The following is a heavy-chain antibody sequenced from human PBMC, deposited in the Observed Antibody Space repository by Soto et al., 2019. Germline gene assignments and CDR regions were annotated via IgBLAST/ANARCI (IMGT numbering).Heavy chain of an antibody. Sequence: QVQLQESGPGLVKPSETLSLTCSVSGGSVSNASFYWTWIRQSPGTGLEYIGYIFYTGVTNYNPSFSSPVTISLDTSMNHFSVKLNSMTAADTAVYYCVRVLESSRYADLWGRGTLVTVSS. D-gene: IGHD3-22*01. CDR3: VRVLESSRYADL. CDR1: GGSVSNASFY. CDR2: IFYTGVT. V-gene: IGHV4-61*03. J-gene: IGHJ2*01.